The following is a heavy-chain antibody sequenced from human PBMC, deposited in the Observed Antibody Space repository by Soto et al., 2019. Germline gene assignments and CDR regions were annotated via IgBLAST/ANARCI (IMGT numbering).Heavy chain of an antibody. CDR2: ISSSSSYI. Sequence: EVQLVESGGGLVKPGGSLRLSCAASGFTFSSYSMNWVRQAPGKGLEWVSSISSSSSYIYYADSVKGRFTISRDNAKNALYLQMNSLRAEDTAVYYCARDSSGVPSSGGFDYWGQGTLVTVSS. V-gene: IGHV3-21*01. J-gene: IGHJ4*02. CDR1: GFTFSSYS. CDR3: ARDSSGVPSSGGFDY. D-gene: IGHD6-25*01.